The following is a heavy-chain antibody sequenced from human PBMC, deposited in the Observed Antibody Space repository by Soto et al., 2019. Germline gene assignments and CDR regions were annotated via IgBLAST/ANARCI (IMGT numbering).Heavy chain of an antibody. CDR2: IYTRGST. Sequence: SATLSLTCTVSGGSISSYYWSWMRQPAGQGLAWIGRIYTRGSTNYTPSLKSLVPISVDTSKNQFPLTLSSVTPADPAAYSCPTQLPLYWFDPSPQATLVTLSS. J-gene: IGHJ5*02. V-gene: IGHV4-4*07. CDR3: PTQLPLYWFDP. CDR1: GGSISSYY. D-gene: IGHD1-26*01.